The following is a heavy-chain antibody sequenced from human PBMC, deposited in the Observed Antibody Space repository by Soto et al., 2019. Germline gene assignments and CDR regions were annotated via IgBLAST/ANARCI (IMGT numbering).Heavy chain of an antibody. Sequence: PGGSLRLSCAASGFSFRNYNMHWVRQAPGKGLEYVSGISSNGGSTVYVDSVKGRFTISRDNSKNTLYLQMGSLRPEDMAVYYCARADYGTFDKWGPGTLVTVSS. CDR2: ISSNGGST. CDR1: GFSFRNYN. CDR3: ARADYGTFDK. V-gene: IGHV3-64*02. J-gene: IGHJ4*02. D-gene: IGHD3-10*01.